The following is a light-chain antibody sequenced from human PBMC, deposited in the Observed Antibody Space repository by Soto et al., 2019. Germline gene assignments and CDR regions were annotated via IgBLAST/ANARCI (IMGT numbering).Light chain of an antibody. CDR2: SNN. CDR3: AAWDDSLNVPYV. V-gene: IGLV1-44*01. J-gene: IGLJ1*01. CDR1: SSNIGSNT. Sequence: SVLTQPPSASGTPGQRVTISCSGSSSNIGSNTVNWYQQLPGTAPKLLIYSNNQRPSGVPDRFSGSKSGTSASLAISGLQSEDEADYYCAAWDDSLNVPYVFGTGTKVTV.